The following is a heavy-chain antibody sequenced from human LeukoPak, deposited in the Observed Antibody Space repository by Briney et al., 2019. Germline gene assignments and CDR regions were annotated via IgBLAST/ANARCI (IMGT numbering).Heavy chain of an antibody. CDR2: FDPEDGET. J-gene: IGHJ3*02. CDR3: ATSGMSIAARNDAFDI. D-gene: IGHD6-6*01. Sequence: ASVKVSCKVSGYTLTELSMHWVRQAPGKGLEWMGGFDPEDGETIYAQKFQGRVTMTEDTSTDTAYMELSSLRSEDTAVYYCATSGMSIAARNDAFDIWGQGTMVTVSS. CDR1: GYTLTELS. V-gene: IGHV1-24*01.